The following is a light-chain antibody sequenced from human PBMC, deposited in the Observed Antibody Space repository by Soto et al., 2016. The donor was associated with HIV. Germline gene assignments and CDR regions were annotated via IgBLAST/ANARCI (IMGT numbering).Light chain of an antibody. CDR1: NVGSKS. CDR2: DDS. V-gene: IGLV3-21*03. J-gene: IGLJ2*01. Sequence: SYVLTQPPSVSVAPGSTASITCGGNNVGSKSVQWYQQKPGQAPVLVVYDDSDRPSGIPERFSGSNSGDTATLSISRVEAGDEADYYCQVWDASTDLVVFGGGTKLTVL. CDR3: QVWDASTDLVV.